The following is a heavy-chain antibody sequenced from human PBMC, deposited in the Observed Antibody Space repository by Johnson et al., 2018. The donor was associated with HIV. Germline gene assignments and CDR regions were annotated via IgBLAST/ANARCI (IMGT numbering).Heavy chain of an antibody. CDR3: ASSALGIMGAFDI. Sequence: VQLVESGGALVQPGRSLRLSCVASGFTFEDYAMYWVRQAPGKGLEWVSGISWNSDDIDYADSVKGRFTISRDNAKHSLYLQMNTLRPEDMAVYYCASSALGIMGAFDIWGQGTMVTVSS. J-gene: IGHJ3*02. CDR1: GFTFEDYA. CDR2: ISWNSDDI. D-gene: IGHD6-25*01. V-gene: IGHV3-9*03.